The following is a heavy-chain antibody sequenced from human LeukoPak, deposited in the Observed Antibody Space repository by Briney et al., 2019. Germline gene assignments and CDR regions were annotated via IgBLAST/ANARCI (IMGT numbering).Heavy chain of an antibody. CDR1: GGSISSYY. CDR2: IYYSGST. V-gene: IGHV4-59*01. Sequence: SETLSLTCTVSGGSISSYYWSWIRQPPGKGLEWIGYIYYSGSTNYNPFLKSRVTISVDTSKNQFSLKLSSVTAADTAVYYCARDSGWLRSNYYYYGMDVWGQGTTVTVSS. CDR3: ARDSGWLRSNYYYYGMDV. D-gene: IGHD5-12*01. J-gene: IGHJ6*02.